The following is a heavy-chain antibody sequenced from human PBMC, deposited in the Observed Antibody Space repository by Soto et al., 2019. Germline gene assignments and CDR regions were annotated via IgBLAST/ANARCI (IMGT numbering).Heavy chain of an antibody. D-gene: IGHD3-3*01. CDR3: ANRVLRTVFGLVTTTAIYFDF. Sequence: QITLNESGPTVVRPTETLTLTCRFSGFSLTTSGVGVGWIRQSPGKAPEWLALIYWDDDKRYRASLKSRLTITKDTSKNQVVLTVSDLDPTDTATYYCANRVLRTVFGLVTTTAIYFDFWGQGTPVAVSS. V-gene: IGHV2-5*02. J-gene: IGHJ4*02. CDR1: GFSLTTSGVG. CDR2: IYWDDDK.